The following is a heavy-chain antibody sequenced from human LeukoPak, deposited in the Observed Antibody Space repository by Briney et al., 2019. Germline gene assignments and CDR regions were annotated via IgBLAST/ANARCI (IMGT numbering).Heavy chain of an antibody. Sequence: SETLSLTCAVSGGSISSGGYSWSWIRQPPGKGLEWIGYIYHSGSTYYNPSLKSRVTISVDGSKNQFSLKLSSVTAADTAAYYCARGTMVRGVDPWGQGTLVTVSS. CDR2: IYHSGST. CDR1: GGSISSGGYS. CDR3: ARGTMVRGVDP. D-gene: IGHD3-10*01. J-gene: IGHJ5*02. V-gene: IGHV4-30-2*01.